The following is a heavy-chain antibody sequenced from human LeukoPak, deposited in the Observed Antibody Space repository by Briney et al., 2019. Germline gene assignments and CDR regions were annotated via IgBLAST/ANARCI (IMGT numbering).Heavy chain of an antibody. V-gene: IGHV3-30*02. Sequence: GGSLRLFCAASGFTLSNYGMHWVRQAPGKGLEWVAFIQYDGSNKYYADSVKGRFTISRDNGKKTLYLQMNSLGAEDTAVNFCARRDYLDVWGKGRTVIGSS. J-gene: IGHJ6*04. CDR1: GFTLSNYG. CDR2: IQYDGSNK. D-gene: IGHD3-22*01. CDR3: ARRDYLDV.